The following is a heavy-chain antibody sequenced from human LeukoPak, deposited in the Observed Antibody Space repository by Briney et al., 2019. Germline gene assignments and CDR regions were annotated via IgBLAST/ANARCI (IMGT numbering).Heavy chain of an antibody. CDR3: AKGSLGSWYYFDY. J-gene: IGHJ4*02. Sequence: GGSLRLSCAASGFTFGSSAMSWVRQAPGMGPEWVSTFSRSGPDTYYADSVKGRFTIFRDNSKNTLYLQMNSLRAEDTAVYYCAKGSLGSWYYFDYWGQGTLVTVSS. CDR1: GFTFGSSA. CDR2: FSRSGPDT. V-gene: IGHV3-23*01. D-gene: IGHD6-13*01.